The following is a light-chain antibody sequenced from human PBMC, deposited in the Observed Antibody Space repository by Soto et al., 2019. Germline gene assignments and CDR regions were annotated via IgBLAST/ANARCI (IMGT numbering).Light chain of an antibody. CDR3: QQHYRITLT. CDR2: GAS. Sequence: TLSVPLRRRGTITCTSSQGVLYSSNNKNYLVWYQQKPGQPPKLLISGASTRESGVPDRFSGSGSGTDFTLTISSLQAEDVAVYYCQQHYRITLTFGQGTRLEIK. V-gene: IGKV4-1*01. J-gene: IGKJ5*01. CDR1: QGVLYSSNNKNY.